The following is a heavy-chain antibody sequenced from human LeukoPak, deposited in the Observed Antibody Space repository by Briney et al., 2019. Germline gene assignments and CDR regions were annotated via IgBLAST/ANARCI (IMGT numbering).Heavy chain of an antibody. Sequence: GSLRLSCAASGFTFSSYWMHWVRQAPGKGLVWVSRINSDGSSTSYADSVEGRFTISRDNAKNTLYLQMNSLRAEDTAVYYCARVTRNVDSHFDYWGQGTLVTVSS. V-gene: IGHV3-74*01. J-gene: IGHJ4*02. CDR1: GFTFSSYW. CDR3: ARVTRNVDSHFDY. CDR2: INSDGSST. D-gene: IGHD4-17*01.